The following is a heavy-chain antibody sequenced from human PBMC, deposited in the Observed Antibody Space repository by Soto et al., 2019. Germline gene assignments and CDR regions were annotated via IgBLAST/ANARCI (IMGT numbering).Heavy chain of an antibody. CDR1: GFTFSSYA. J-gene: IGHJ5*02. V-gene: IGHV3-49*04. D-gene: IGHD2-8*01. CDR2: ISGSGGTT. CDR3: TLGYCTNGVCYTDWFDP. Sequence: PGGSLRLSCAASGFTFSSYAMSWVRQAPGKGLEWVSAISGSGGTTEYAASVKGRFTISRDDSKSIAYLQMNSLKTEDTAVYFCTLGYCTNGVCYTDWFDPWGQGTLVTVSS.